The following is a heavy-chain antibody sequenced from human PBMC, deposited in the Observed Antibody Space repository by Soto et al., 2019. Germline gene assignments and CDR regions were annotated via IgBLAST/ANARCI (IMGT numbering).Heavy chain of an antibody. CDR1: GFTFSGYG. D-gene: IGHD3-10*01. CDR3: ARGLDYYGSGTFGEVACEY. V-gene: IGHV3-33*01. J-gene: IGHJ4*02. CDR2: IWYDGGNQ. Sequence: QVQLVESGGGVVQPGTSLRLSCVASGFTFSGYGMNWVRQAPGKGLEWVGVIWYDGGNQYYADSVKGRFTISRENSKNTLFLQMNSLRAEDTAVYYCARGLDYYGSGTFGEVACEYWGQGTQVTVSS.